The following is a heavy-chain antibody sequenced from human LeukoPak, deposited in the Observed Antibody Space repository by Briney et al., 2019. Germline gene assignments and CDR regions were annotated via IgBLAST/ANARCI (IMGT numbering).Heavy chain of an antibody. D-gene: IGHD5-18*01. CDR1: GGSISSYY. V-gene: IGHV4-59*01. J-gene: IGHJ4*02. CDR3: ARAGYSYGYSDY. CDR2: IYDSGST. Sequence: PSQTLSLTCTVSGGSISSYYWSWTRQHPGKGLEWIGYIYDSGSTNYNPSLKSRVTISVDTSKNQFSLKLSSVTAADTAVYYCARAGYSYGYSDYWGQGTLVTVSS.